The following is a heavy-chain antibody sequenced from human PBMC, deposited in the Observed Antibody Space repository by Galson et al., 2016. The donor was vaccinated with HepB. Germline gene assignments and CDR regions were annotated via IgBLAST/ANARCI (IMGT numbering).Heavy chain of an antibody. J-gene: IGHJ5*02. D-gene: IGHD3-3*01. CDR3: AKSRVREFWRGDSLCS. CDR2: ITWNSGNI. V-gene: IGHV3-9*01. CDR1: GFIFDDYA. Sequence: SLRLSCAASGFIFDDYAMYWVRQVPGKGLEWVSGITWNSGNIAYADSVKGRFTISRDNAKNSLSLQMNSLIADDTAFYYCAKSRVREFWRGDSLCSWGQGTLVTVSS.